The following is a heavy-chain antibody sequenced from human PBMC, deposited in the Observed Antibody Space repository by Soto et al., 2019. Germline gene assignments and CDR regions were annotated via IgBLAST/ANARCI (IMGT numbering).Heavy chain of an antibody. CDR2: IYYSGST. Sequence: PWETLSLTCTVCGDSISSGDYYWSWVRKPPGKGLEWIGYIYYSGSTYYNPSLKSRVTISVDTSKNQFSLKLSSVTAADTAVYYCARDNTMMAHTHYQYGQDVRGQRTTDTVS. J-gene: IGHJ6*01. V-gene: IGHV4-30-4*01. CDR3: ARDNTMMAHTHYQYGQDV. CDR1: GDSISSGDYY. D-gene: IGHD3-22*01.